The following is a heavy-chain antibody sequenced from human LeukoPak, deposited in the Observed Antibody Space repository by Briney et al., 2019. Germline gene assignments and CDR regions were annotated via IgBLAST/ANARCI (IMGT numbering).Heavy chain of an antibody. V-gene: IGHV3-7*01. Sequence: PGGSLRLSCAASGFAFSNYWMTWVRQAPGKGLQWVANIKPDGTEKNYVDSVKGRFTISRDNAKNSLYLQMNSLRAEDTAVYYCARESRLGYCSGGNCYYQDDAFDIWGQGTMVTVSS. CDR2: IKPDGTEK. J-gene: IGHJ3*02. D-gene: IGHD2-15*01. CDR3: ARESRLGYCSGGNCYYQDDAFDI. CDR1: GFAFSNYW.